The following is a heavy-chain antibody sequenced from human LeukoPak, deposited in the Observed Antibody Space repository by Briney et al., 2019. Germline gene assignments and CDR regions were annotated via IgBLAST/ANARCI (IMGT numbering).Heavy chain of an antibody. D-gene: IGHD2-21*01. CDR3: TKDGGYCGGDCYLGPCDY. Sequence: PGGSLRLSCAVCGFTFSSYVMTWVRQVPGKGVEWVSGISGSCGRTYYADSVKGRFHISRDYYKNAVSLQEQRLRAEDTAVYYCTKDGGYCGGDCYLGPCDYWGQGTLVTVSS. J-gene: IGHJ4*02. CDR2: ISGSCGRT. CDR1: GFTFSSYV. V-gene: IGHV3-23*01.